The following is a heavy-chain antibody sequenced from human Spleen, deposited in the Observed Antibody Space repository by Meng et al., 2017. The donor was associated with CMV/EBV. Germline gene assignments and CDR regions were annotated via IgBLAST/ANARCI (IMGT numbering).Heavy chain of an antibody. V-gene: IGHV3-23*01. J-gene: IGHJ5*02. Sequence: GGSLRLSCAASGFTFSNYALSWVRHTPGKGLEWVSAISATDGTTYYADFVEGRFTISRDNFMNTLYLEMHSLRVEDTATYYCARDYYNSSGWGGFDPWGQGTLVTVSS. CDR2: ISATDGTT. CDR3: ARDYYNSSGWGGFDP. D-gene: IGHD3-22*01. CDR1: GFTFSNYA.